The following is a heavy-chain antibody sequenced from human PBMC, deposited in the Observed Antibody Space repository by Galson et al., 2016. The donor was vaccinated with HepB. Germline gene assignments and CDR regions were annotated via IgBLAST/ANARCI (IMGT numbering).Heavy chain of an antibody. V-gene: IGHV3-53*01. CDR2: SYGDGST. CDR1: GFIVSNDY. CDR3: ARDPGFRNGMNV. Sequence: SLRLPCAASGFIVSNDYMNWVRQAPGKGLEWLSVSYGDGSTYYAESVRGRFTISRDNSKNSVFLQMNNLRAEDTAVYYCARDPGFRNGMNVWGQGTTVTVSS. J-gene: IGHJ6*02.